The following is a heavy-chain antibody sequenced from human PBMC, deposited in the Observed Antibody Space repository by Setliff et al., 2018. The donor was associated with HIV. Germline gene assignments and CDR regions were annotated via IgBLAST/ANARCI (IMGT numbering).Heavy chain of an antibody. J-gene: IGHJ6*03. CDR1: GFTFSAYW. D-gene: IGHD6-13*01. CDR2: VNGDSTFI. Sequence: PGGSLRLSCAASGFTFSAYWMHWVRQSPGKGLEWVSSVNGDSTFIYYADSVKGRFTISRDNAKNSLFLQMNSLRAEDTAVYYCARDRVAAAGEAYYYYMDVWGKGTTVTVSS. CDR3: ARDRVAAAGEAYYYYMDV. V-gene: IGHV3-21*01.